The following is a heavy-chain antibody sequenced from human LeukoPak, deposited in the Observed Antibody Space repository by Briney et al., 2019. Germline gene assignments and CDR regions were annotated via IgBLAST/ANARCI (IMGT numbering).Heavy chain of an antibody. V-gene: IGHV4-34*01. CDR3: ARGGQQLVSGASNFDY. D-gene: IGHD6-13*01. CDR1: GGSFSGYY. J-gene: IGHJ4*02. CDR2: INHSGST. Sequence: PSETLSLTCAVYGGSFSGYYWSWIRQPPGKGLEWIGEINHSGSTNYNPSLKSRVTISVDTSKNQFSLKLSSVTAADTAVYYRARGGQQLVSGASNFDYWGQGTLVTVSS.